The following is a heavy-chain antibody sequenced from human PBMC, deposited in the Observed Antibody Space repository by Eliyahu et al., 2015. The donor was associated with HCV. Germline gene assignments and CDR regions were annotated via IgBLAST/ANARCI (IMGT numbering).Heavy chain of an antibody. V-gene: IGHV3-64D*08. J-gene: IGHJ4*02. CDR1: GFAFSSFA. CDR3: VKWGNDYGDYWDYFDF. D-gene: IGHD4-17*01. CDR2: ISANGGST. Sequence: EVQLVESGGGLVQPGGSLRLSCSASGFAFSSFAMHWVRQAPGRGLEYVSEISANGGSTYYADSVKGRFTISRDNFKDTLYLQMSSLRAEDTAVYYCVKWGNDYGDYWDYFDFWGQGTLVTVSS.